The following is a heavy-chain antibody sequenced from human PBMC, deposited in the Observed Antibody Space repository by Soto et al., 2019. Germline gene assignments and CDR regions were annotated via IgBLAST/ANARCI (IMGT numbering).Heavy chain of an antibody. CDR2: ISGSGSNT. CDR3: AKGDITLVRGSFDY. V-gene: IGHV3-23*01. J-gene: IGHJ4*02. D-gene: IGHD3-10*01. CDR1: GFSLSNYA. Sequence: EVQLLESGGGLVQPGGSLRLSCAVSGFSLSNYAMSWVRQAPGKGLEWVSAISGSGSNTYYIDSVKGRFTISRDKSKTTLFLQMNNPRAEDTAVYYCAKGDITLVRGSFDYWGQGALVTVSS.